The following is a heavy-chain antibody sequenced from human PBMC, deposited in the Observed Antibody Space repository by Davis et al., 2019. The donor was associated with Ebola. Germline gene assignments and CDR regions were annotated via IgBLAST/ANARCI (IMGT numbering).Heavy chain of an antibody. D-gene: IGHD3-22*01. CDR2: IYYSGST. J-gene: IGHJ4*02. Sequence: MPGGSLRLSCAVSGYSISSNYWWGWIRQPPGKGLEWIGYIYYSGSTYYNPSLKNRVTMSVDTSKNQFSLKLSSVTAVATAVYFCARGDSYYDPSGFYAGPEAPDHWGQGTLVSVSS. V-gene: IGHV4-28*03. CDR1: GYSISSNYW. CDR3: ARGDSYYDPSGFYAGPEAPDH.